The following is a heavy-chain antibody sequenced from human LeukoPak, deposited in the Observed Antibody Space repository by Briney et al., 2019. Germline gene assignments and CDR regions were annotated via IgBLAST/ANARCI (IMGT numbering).Heavy chain of an antibody. CDR1: GGSLDSYY. V-gene: IGHV4-59*01. Sequence: SSETLSLTCTVSGGSLDSYYWSWIRQPPGKGLEWIGYIYYTGSTEYHPSLKSRVTISLDTSKNQFSLKLTSVTAADTAVYYCARVYQSAEYYFDYWGQGNLVSVSS. J-gene: IGHJ4*02. D-gene: IGHD2-2*01. CDR3: ARVYQSAEYYFDY. CDR2: IYYTGST.